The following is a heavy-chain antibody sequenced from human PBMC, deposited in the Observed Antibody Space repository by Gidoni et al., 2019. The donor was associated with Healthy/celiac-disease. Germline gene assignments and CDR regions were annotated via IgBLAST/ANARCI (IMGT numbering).Heavy chain of an antibody. D-gene: IGHD2-2*01. CDR2: INHSGST. J-gene: IGHJ4*02. V-gene: IGHV4-34*01. CDR1: GGSFSGYY. Sequence: QVQLQQWGAGLLQPSETLSLTCAVYGGSFSGYYWSWIRQPPGKGLEWIGEINHSGSTNYNPSLKSRVTISVDTSKNQFSLKLSSVTAADTAVYYCATYLGYCSSTSCYPAHWGQGTLVTVSS. CDR3: ATYLGYCSSTSCYPAH.